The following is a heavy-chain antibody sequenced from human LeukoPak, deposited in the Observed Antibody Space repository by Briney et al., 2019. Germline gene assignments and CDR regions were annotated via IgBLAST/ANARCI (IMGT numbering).Heavy chain of an antibody. CDR2: ISAYNGNT. Sequence: ASVKVSCKASGYTFTSYGISWVRQAPGQGLEWMGWISAYNGNTNYAQKLQGRVTMTTDTSTSTAYMELSSLRSEDTAVYYCARDSGHGDYVPFDYWGQGTLVTVSS. J-gene: IGHJ4*02. V-gene: IGHV1-18*01. CDR3: ARDSGHGDYVPFDY. CDR1: GYTFTSYG. D-gene: IGHD4-17*01.